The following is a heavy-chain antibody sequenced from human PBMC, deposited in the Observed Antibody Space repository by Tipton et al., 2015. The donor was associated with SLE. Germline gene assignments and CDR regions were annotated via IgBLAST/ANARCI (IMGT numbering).Heavy chain of an antibody. J-gene: IGHJ3*02. CDR2: IYYSGST. D-gene: IGHD2-8*02. CDR3: ARGPVTGNDAFDI. V-gene: IGHV4-39*07. CDR1: SGSISSSSHY. Sequence: TLSLTCSVSSGSISSSSHYWGWIRQPPGKGLEWIGNIYYSGSTYYNPSLKSRVTISVDTSKNQFSLKLNSVTAADTAVYYCARGPVTGNDAFDIWGQGTMVTVSS.